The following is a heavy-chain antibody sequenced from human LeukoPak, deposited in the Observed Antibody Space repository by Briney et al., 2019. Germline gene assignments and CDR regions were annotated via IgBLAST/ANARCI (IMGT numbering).Heavy chain of an antibody. Sequence: GGSLRLSCSASGFTFRSYAMHWVRRAPGKGLEWVGFIRSKAYGGTTEYAASVKGRFTISRDDSKSIAYLQMSGLKTEDTALYYCTRASYAGSYYTYYFDYWGQGTLVAVSS. CDR1: GFTFRSYA. D-gene: IGHD1-26*01. V-gene: IGHV3-49*04. CDR2: IRSKAYGGTT. CDR3: TRASYAGSYYTYYFDY. J-gene: IGHJ4*02.